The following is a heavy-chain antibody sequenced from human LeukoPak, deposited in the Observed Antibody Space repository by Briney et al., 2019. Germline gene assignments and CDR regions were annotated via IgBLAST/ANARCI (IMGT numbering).Heavy chain of an antibody. CDR2: VYYSGTT. J-gene: IGHJ4*02. D-gene: IGHD3-10*01. Sequence: SETLSLTCTVSGDSISSSFYWGWIRQTPGKGLEWVGSVYYSGTTYYNPSFESRVTISVAPSKNQFSLRLTSVTAADTAIYHCARHAVSGTYWPPFDYWGQGSLVTVSS. CDR1: GDSISSSFY. CDR3: ARHAVSGTYWPPFDY. V-gene: IGHV4-39*01.